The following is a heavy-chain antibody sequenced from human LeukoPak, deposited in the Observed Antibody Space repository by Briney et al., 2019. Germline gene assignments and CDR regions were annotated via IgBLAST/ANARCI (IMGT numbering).Heavy chain of an antibody. V-gene: IGHV3-66*01. J-gene: IGHJ4*02. Sequence: GGSLRLSCAVSGFTVSSNYMSWARQAPGKGLEWVSIIYSGSRTDYADSVKGRFTISRDNSKDRLHLQMNSLRPEDTAVYYCARAPTTMTTYGVVYYFDYWGQGTLVTVSS. D-gene: IGHD4-17*01. CDR3: ARAPTTMTTYGVVYYFDY. CDR2: IYSGSRT. CDR1: GFTVSSNY.